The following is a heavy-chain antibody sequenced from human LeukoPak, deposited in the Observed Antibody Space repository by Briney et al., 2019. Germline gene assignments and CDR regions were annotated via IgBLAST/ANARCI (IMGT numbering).Heavy chain of an antibody. CDR3: TSSGYSGYDWVGYFDL. D-gene: IGHD5-12*01. CDR2: IKSKTDGGTT. CDR1: GFTFSNAW. J-gene: IGHJ2*01. V-gene: IGHV3-15*01. Sequence: GGSLRLSCAASGFTFSNAWMSWVRQAPGKGLERVGRIKSKTDGGTTDYAAPVKGRFTISRDDSKNTLYLQMNSLKTEDTAVYYCTSSGYSGYDWVGYFDLWGRGTLVTVSS.